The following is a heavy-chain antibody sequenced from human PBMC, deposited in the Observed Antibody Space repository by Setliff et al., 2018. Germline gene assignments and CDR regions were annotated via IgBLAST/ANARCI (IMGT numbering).Heavy chain of an antibody. J-gene: IGHJ6*03. CDR1: GFSFSSYI. CDR3: ARGFRGVVGLYYYYFMDV. D-gene: IGHD3-10*01. CDR2: ISRSSNYI. Sequence: ETLSLSCAASGFSFSSYIINWVRQAPGKGLEWVSSISRSSNYISYADSVKGRFTISRDNAKNSLYLEMSSLRADDTALYYCARGFRGVVGLYYYYFMDVWGKGTTVTVSS. V-gene: IGHV3-21*04.